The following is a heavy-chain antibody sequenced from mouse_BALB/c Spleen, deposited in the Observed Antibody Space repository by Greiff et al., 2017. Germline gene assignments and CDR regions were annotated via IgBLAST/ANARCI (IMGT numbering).Heavy chain of an antibody. CDR3: ASDRYDWFAY. V-gene: IGHV5-6-5*01. Sequence: EVQRVESGGGLVKPGGSLKLSCAASGFTFSSYAMSWVRQTPEKRLEWVASISSGGSTYYPDSVKGRFTISRDNARNILYLQMSSLRSEDTAMYYCASDRYDWFAYWGQGTLVTVSA. J-gene: IGHJ3*01. D-gene: IGHD2-14*01. CDR1: GFTFSSYA. CDR2: ISSGGST.